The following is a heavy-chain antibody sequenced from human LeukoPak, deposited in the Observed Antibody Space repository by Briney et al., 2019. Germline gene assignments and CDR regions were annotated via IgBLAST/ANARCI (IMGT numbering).Heavy chain of an antibody. D-gene: IGHD4-11*01. V-gene: IGHV3-74*01. CDR3: VSRDYPADY. CDR1: GFTFSGYW. CDR2: INRDGSST. J-gene: IGHJ4*02. Sequence: PGGSLRLSCAASGFTFSGYWMHWVRQAPGKGLVWVSRINRDGSSTNYADSVKGRFTISRDNAKNTLYLQMKSLRAEDMAVYYCVSRDYPADYWGQGTLVTVSS.